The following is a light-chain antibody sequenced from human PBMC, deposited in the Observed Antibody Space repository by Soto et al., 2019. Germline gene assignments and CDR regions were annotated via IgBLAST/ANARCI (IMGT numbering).Light chain of an antibody. CDR2: DTS. J-gene: IGKJ5*01. CDR1: QSVSTF. CDR3: QQRSIWPPGIT. V-gene: IGKV3-11*02. Sequence: EVVLTQSPASLSLSPGERATLSCRARQSVSTFLAWYQQRRGQAPRVLIYDTSNKATGIAARFSGSVAGRDFTLTISSREPEDFATYYCQQRSIWPPGITVGQGTRLVIK.